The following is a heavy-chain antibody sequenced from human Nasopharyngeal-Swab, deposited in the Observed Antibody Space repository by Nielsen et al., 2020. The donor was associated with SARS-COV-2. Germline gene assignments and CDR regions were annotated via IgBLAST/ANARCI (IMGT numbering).Heavy chain of an antibody. CDR3: ARAGSSGWPYNWFDP. CDR1: GYTFTGYY. V-gene: IGHV1-2*02. D-gene: IGHD6-19*01. CDR2: INPNSGDT. J-gene: IGHJ5*02. Sequence: ASVKVSCKASGYTFTGYYMHWVRQAPGQGLEWMGWINPNSGDTNYAQKFQGRVTMTRDTSISTAYMELSRLRSDDTAVYYCARAGSSGWPYNWFDPWGQGTLVTVSS.